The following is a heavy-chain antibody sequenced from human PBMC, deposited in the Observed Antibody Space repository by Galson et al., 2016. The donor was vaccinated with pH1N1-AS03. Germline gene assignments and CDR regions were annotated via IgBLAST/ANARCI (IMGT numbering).Heavy chain of an antibody. J-gene: IGHJ6*02. CDR1: GGSISGYY. CDR3: ARSIPGVMMQDGMDV. Sequence: SETLSLTCTVSGGSISGYYWSWVRQPPGKGLEWIGYIYYSGSTNYNTSLKSRVTMSVDTSKNQFSLRVNSVTAADTAVYYCARSIPGVMMQDGMDVWGQGTTVTFSS. D-gene: IGHD2-2*01. V-gene: IGHV4-59*01. CDR2: IYYSGST.